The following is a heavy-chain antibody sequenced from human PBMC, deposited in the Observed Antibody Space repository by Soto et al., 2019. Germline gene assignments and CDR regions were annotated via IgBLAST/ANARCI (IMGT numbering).Heavy chain of an antibody. Sequence: QVQLVESGGGVVQPGRSLRLSCAASGFTFSSYGMHWVRQAPGKGLEWVAVIWYDGSNKYYADSVKGRFTISRDNSKNTLYLQMNSLRAKDTAVYYCARGSAVSDAFDIWGQGTMVTVSS. CDR3: ARGSAVSDAFDI. J-gene: IGHJ3*02. V-gene: IGHV3-33*01. CDR2: IWYDGSNK. D-gene: IGHD4-17*01. CDR1: GFTFSSYG.